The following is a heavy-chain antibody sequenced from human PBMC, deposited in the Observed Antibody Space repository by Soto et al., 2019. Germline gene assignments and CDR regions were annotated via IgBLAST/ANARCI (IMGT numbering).Heavy chain of an antibody. D-gene: IGHD3-22*01. V-gene: IGHV3-21*01. CDR3: APIVVVINGNAFDI. CDR1: GFTFSSYS. Sequence: LRLSCAASGFTFSSYSMNWVRQAPGKGLEWVSSISSSSSYIYYADSVKGRFTIPRDNAKNSLYPQMNSLRAEDTAVYYCAPIVVVINGNAFDIWGQGKMVTVSS. CDR2: ISSSSSYI. J-gene: IGHJ3*02.